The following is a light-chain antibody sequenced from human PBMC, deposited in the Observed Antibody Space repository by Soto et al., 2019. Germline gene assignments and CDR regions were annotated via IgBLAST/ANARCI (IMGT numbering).Light chain of an antibody. CDR2: GAS. J-gene: IGKJ4*01. V-gene: IGKV3-20*01. CDR1: QTVTSNY. Sequence: IVLTQSPCTLSSSRLYRATRSCRTSQTVTSNYLAWYQQKPGQAPRLLFFGASIRSTGLPDRFSGGGSGTEFTLTISSLQPDDFATYYCQQYNSYPLTFGGGTKVDTK. CDR3: QQYNSYPLT.